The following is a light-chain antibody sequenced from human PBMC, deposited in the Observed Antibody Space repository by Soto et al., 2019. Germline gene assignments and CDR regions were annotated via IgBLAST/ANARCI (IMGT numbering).Light chain of an antibody. V-gene: IGLV2-8*01. CDR1: SSDVGAYNY. J-gene: IGLJ1*01. CDR3: TSYAGTYSFFYV. Sequence: QSALTQPPAASESTGQSVTISCTGTSSDVGAYNYVSWYQQLPGKAPKLIIYEVSKRPSGVPDRFSGSKSGNTASLTVSGLQAEDEADYYCTSYAGTYSFFYVFGTGTKVTVL. CDR2: EVS.